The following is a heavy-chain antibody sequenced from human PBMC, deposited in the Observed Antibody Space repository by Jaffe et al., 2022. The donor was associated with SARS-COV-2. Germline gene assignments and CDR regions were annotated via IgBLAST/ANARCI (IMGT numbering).Heavy chain of an antibody. J-gene: IGHJ4*02. CDR1: GDTFTNYG. CDR3: AASSDPKVTTE. Sequence: QVQLVQSGAEVKKPGASVKVSCKASGDTFTNYGFTWVRQAPGQGLEWMGWISAYNGQTNYEQTLQGRVTMTTDTSTSTAYMDLRSLTFDDTAVYYCAASSDPKVTTEWGQGTLVTVSS. V-gene: IGHV1-18*01. D-gene: IGHD4-17*01. CDR2: ISAYNGQT.